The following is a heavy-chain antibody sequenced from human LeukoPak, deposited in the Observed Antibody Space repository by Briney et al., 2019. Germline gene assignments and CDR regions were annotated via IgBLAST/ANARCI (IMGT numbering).Heavy chain of an antibody. D-gene: IGHD4-17*01. CDR3: AKDQGYMTTVTRVSFDI. V-gene: IGHV3-23*01. J-gene: IGHJ3*02. CDR1: GFTFSSYA. Sequence: GGSLRLSCAASGFTFSSYAMSWVRQAPGKGLDWVSAISGSGGSTYYADSVKGRFTISRDNSKNTLYLQMNSLRAEDTAAYYCAKDQGYMTTVTRVSFDIWGQGTMVTVSS. CDR2: ISGSGGST.